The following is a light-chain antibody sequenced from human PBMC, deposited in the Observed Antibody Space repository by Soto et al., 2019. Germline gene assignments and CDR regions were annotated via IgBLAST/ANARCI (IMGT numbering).Light chain of an antibody. Sequence: QSALTQPRSVSGPPGQSVTLSCTGTSSDVGNYDYVSWYQQHPGMAPKLIIYDVIKRPSGVPDRFSGSKSGNTASLTISGLQAEDEADYYCCSYAGSYIQYVFGTGTKVTVL. V-gene: IGLV2-11*01. CDR1: SSDVGNYDY. CDR3: CSYAGSYIQYV. J-gene: IGLJ1*01. CDR2: DVI.